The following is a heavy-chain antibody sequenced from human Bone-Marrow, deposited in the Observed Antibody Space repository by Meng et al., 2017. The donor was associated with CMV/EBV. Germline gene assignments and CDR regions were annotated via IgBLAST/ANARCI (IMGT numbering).Heavy chain of an antibody. D-gene: IGHD3-10*01. CDR2: ISYDGSNK. CDR3: ARARNSRVRGNDFDY. CDR1: GFTFSSYA. J-gene: IGHJ4*02. V-gene: IGHV3-30*04. Sequence: GGSLRLSCAASGFTFSSYAMHWVRQAPGKGLEWVAVISYDGSNKYYADSVRGRFTISRDNSKNTLYLQMNSLRAEDTAVYYCARARNSRVRGNDFDYWGQRTLVTVSS.